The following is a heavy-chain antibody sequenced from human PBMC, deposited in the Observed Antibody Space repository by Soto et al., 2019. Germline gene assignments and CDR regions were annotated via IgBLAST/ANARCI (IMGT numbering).Heavy chain of an antibody. CDR2: ISSNGGST. CDR3: AGGQRSHYYYYGMDV. V-gene: IGHV3-64*02. Sequence: PGGSLRLSCAASGFTFSSYAMHWVRQAPGKGLEYVSAISSNGGSTYYADSVKGRFTISRDNSKNTLYLQMGSLRAEDMAVYYCAGGQRSHYYYYGMDVWGQGTTVTVSS. J-gene: IGHJ6*02. D-gene: IGHD1-1*01. CDR1: GFTFSSYA.